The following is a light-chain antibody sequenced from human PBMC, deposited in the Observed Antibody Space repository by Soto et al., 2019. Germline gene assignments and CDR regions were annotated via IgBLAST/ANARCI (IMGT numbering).Light chain of an antibody. J-gene: IGLJ1*01. CDR2: EVS. CDR1: SSDVGGYNY. Sequence: HSALTRPPSASGAAGQSVTISCTGTSSDVGGYNYVSWYQQHPGKAPKLMIYEVSKRPSGVPDRFSGSKSGNTASLTVSGLQAEDEADYYCSSYAGSNNLYVFGTGTKVTVL. V-gene: IGLV2-8*01. CDR3: SSYAGSNNLYV.